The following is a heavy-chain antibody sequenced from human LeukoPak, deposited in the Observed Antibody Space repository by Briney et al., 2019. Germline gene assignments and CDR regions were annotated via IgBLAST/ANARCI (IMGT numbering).Heavy chain of an antibody. Sequence: GASVKVSCKASGYTFSRYYLHWVRQAPGQELEWMGIINPSGGNTNYAQKLQGRVTMTRDTSTSTVYMELSSLGSEDTAVYYCARDWNWGSSDAFDVWGQGTMVTVSS. CDR3: ARDWNWGSSDAFDV. D-gene: IGHD7-27*01. J-gene: IGHJ3*01. V-gene: IGHV1-46*04. CDR1: GYTFSRYY. CDR2: INPSGGNT.